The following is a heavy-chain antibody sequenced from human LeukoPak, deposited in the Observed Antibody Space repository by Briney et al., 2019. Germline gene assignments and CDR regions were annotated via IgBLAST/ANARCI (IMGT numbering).Heavy chain of an antibody. CDR3: ARPYNRNDGTDYFDY. Sequence: GESLKISCKGSGYRFTSYWIGWVRQMPGKGLEWMGIIYPGDSDTRYSPSFQGQVTISADKSISTAYLQWSSLKASDTAMYYCARPYNRNDGTDYFDYWGQGTLVTVSS. CDR1: GYRFTSYW. D-gene: IGHD1-1*01. J-gene: IGHJ4*02. CDR2: IYPGDSDT. V-gene: IGHV5-51*01.